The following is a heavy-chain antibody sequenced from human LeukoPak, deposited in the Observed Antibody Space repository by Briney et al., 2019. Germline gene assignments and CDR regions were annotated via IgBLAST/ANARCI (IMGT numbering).Heavy chain of an antibody. V-gene: IGHV3-23*01. CDR2: ISGSGGST. D-gene: IGHD3-3*01. CDR1: GFTFSSYA. CDR3: AKDYDFWSGYYFQH. Sequence: PGGSLRLSCAASGFTFSSYAVSWVRQAPGKGLEWVSAISGSGGSTYYADSVKGRFTISRDNSKNTLYLQMNSLRAEDTAVYYCAKDYDFWSGYYFQHWGQGTLVTVSS. J-gene: IGHJ1*01.